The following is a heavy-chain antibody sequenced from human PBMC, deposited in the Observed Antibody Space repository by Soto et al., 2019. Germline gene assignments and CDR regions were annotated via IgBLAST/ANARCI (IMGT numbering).Heavy chain of an antibody. D-gene: IGHD5-12*01. V-gene: IGHV3-15*01. J-gene: IGHJ6*02. CDR1: GFTFSNAW. CDR2: IKSKTDGGTT. CDR3: PTDTFSGYDYYYYYYGMDV. Sequence: EVQLVESGGGLVKPGGSLRLSCAASGFTFSNAWMSWVRQAPGKGLEWVGRIKSKTDGGTTDYAAPVKGRFTLSRDDSKHTLYLQMNSLKTDDTAVYYCPTDTFSGYDYYYYYYGMDVWGPGTTVTVSS.